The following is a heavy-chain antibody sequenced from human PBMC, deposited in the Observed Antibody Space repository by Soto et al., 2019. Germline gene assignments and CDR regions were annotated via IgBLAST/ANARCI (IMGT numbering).Heavy chain of an antibody. CDR3: AGDRIDILTGYSFDAFDI. V-gene: IGHV4-30-4*01. Sequence: QVQLQESGPGLVKPSQTLSLTCTVSGGSISSGDYYWSWIRQPPGKGLEWIGYIYYSGSTYYNPSLKSRVTISVDTSKNQFSLKLSSVTAADTAVYYCAGDRIDILTGYSFDAFDIWGQGTMVTVSS. CDR1: GGSISSGDYY. J-gene: IGHJ3*02. CDR2: IYYSGST. D-gene: IGHD3-9*01.